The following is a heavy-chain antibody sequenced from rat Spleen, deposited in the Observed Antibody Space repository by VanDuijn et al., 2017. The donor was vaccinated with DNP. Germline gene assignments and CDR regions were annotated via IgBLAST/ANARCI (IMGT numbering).Heavy chain of an antibody. V-gene: IGHV5-29*01. J-gene: IGHJ2*01. CDR3: AGQALVYYVEY. CDR1: GFTFSDYY. Sequence: EVQLVESDGGLVQPGGSLKLSCAASGFTFSDYYMAWARQAPTKGLEWVAAISYDGRSAYYRDSVKGRYTIYRENEKNILCLQMDSLRSEDTATYGCAGQALVYYVEYWGQGVMVTVSS. CDR2: ISYDGRSA.